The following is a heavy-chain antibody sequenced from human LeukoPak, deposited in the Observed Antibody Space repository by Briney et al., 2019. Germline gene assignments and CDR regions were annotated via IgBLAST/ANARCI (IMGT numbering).Heavy chain of an antibody. CDR3: ARDVLLWFGELLTGIDY. J-gene: IGHJ4*02. D-gene: IGHD3-10*01. V-gene: IGHV1-18*01. CDR1: GYTFTSYG. CDR2: ISAYNGNT. Sequence: ASVKVSCKASGYTFTSYGISWVRQAPGQGLEWMGWISAYNGNTNYAQKLQGRVTMTTDTSTSTAYMELRSLRSDDTAVYYCARDVLLWFGELLTGIDYWSQGTLVTVSS.